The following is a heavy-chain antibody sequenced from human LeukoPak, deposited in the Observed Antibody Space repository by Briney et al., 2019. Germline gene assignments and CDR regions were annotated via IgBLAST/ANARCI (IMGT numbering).Heavy chain of an antibody. Sequence: ETPSPTCTVSGDSISSSPYYWGWIRQPPGKGLEWIGSIYYAGSTYYNPSLKSRVTISVDTSKNQFSLKLSSVTAADTAVYYCARRYSYSTLPDYWGQGTLV. CDR1: GDSISSSPYY. V-gene: IGHV4-39*01. CDR3: ARRYSYSTLPDY. CDR2: IYYAGST. D-gene: IGHD6-13*01. J-gene: IGHJ4*02.